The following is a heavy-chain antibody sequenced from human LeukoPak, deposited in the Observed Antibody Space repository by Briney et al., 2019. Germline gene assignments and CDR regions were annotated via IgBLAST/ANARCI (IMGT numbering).Heavy chain of an antibody. J-gene: IGHJ6*02. Sequence: SETLSLTCAVYGGSFSGYYWSWIRQPPGKGLEWIGEINHSGSTNYNPSLKSRVTISVDTSKNQFSLKLSSVTAADTAVYYCARAQILHGSGSYYNSLYYYGMDVWGQGTTVTVSS. CDR2: INHSGST. V-gene: IGHV4-34*01. CDR3: ARAQILHGSGSYYNSLYYYGMDV. CDR1: GGSFSGYY. D-gene: IGHD3-10*01.